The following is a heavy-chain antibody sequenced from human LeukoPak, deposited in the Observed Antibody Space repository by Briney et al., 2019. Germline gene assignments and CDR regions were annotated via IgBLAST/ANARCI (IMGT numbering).Heavy chain of an antibody. J-gene: IGHJ4*02. CDR2: ITDSGVST. V-gene: IGHV3-23*01. Sequence: GGSLGLSCAASGFTFSSYAMSWVRQAPGKGLEWVSGITDSGVSTYYADSVKGRFSISRDNSRNTLYLQMNSLRAEDTAVFYCARAIVGVTTRSFDYWGQGTLVTVSS. D-gene: IGHD1-26*01. CDR1: GFTFSSYA. CDR3: ARAIVGVTTRSFDY.